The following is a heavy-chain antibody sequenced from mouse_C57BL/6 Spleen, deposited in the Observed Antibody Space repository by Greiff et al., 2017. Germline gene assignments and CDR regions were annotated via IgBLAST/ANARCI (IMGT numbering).Heavy chain of an antibody. J-gene: IGHJ4*01. CDR1: GYTFTSYW. D-gene: IGHD2-3*01. CDR3: AREGGYYRMDY. CDR2: IYPGSGST. V-gene: IGHV1-55*01. Sequence: QVQLQQPGAELVKPGASVKMSCKASGYTFTSYWITWVKQRPGQGLEWIGDIYPGSGSTNYNEKFRSKATLTVDTSSSTAYMQLSSLTSEDSAVYYCAREGGYYRMDYWGQGTSVTVSS.